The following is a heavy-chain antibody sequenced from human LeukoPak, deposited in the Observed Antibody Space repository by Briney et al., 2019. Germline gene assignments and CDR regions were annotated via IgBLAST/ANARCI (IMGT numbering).Heavy chain of an antibody. CDR2: IYPRDGST. CDR1: GYTFTSYD. Sequence: GASVKVSCKASGYTFTSYDINWVRQAPGQGLEWMGVIYPRDGSTSYAQKFQGRVTVTRDTSTSTVHMELSGLRSEDTAVYYCARDQEAFDYWGQGTLVTVSS. J-gene: IGHJ4*02. V-gene: IGHV1-46*01. CDR3: ARDQEAFDY.